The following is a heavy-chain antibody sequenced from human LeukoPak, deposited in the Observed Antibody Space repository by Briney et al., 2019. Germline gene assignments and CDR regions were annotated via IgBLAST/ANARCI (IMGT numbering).Heavy chain of an antibody. CDR3: AKDPRILTNYYPYYMDV. V-gene: IGHV3-48*01. Sequence: PGGSLRLSCAASGFTFSSYSMNWVCQAPGKGLEWVSYISSSSSTIYYADSVKGRFTISRDNAKNSLYLQMNSLRAEDTAVYYCAKDPRILTNYYPYYMDVWGKGTTVTISS. CDR2: ISSSSSTI. D-gene: IGHD3-9*01. J-gene: IGHJ6*03. CDR1: GFTFSSYS.